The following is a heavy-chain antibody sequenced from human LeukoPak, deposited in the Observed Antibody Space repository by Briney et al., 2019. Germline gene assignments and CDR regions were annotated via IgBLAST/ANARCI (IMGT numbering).Heavy chain of an antibody. D-gene: IGHD2-21*01. CDR2: IYYSGST. CDR1: GVSISSGGHS. J-gene: IGHJ5*02. Sequence: SQTLSLTCTVSGVSISSGGHSWSWIRQPPGKGLEWIGYIYYSGSTYYNPSLKSRVTISVDTSKNQFSLKLSSVTAADTAVYYCARGERLMYWFDPWGQGTLVTVSS. CDR3: ARGERLMYWFDP. V-gene: IGHV4-30-4*08.